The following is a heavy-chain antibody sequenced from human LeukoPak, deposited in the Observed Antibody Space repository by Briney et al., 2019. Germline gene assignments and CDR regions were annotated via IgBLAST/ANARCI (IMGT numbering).Heavy chain of an antibody. J-gene: IGHJ4*02. CDR1: GYTFTGYY. V-gene: IGHV1-2*02. Sequence: ASVKVSCKAPGYTFTGYYMHWVRQAPGQGLEWMGWINPNSGGTNYAQKLQGRVTMTTDTSTSTAYMELRSLRSDDTAVYYCARVEEWEPQPFDYWGQGTLVTVSS. CDR2: INPNSGGT. D-gene: IGHD1-26*01. CDR3: ARVEEWEPQPFDY.